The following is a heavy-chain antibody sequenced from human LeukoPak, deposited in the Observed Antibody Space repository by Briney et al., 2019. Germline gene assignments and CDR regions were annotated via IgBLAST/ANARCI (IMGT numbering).Heavy chain of an antibody. CDR3: ARAKYGGNLFYWCDA. V-gene: IGHV1-69*05. J-gene: IGHJ5*02. CDR1: GGTFSSYA. CDR2: IIPIFGTA. Sequence: SVKVSCKASGGTFSSYAISWVRQAPGQGLEWMGRIIPIFGTANYAQKFQGRVTITTNESTSTSYMELTSLTSETTAVYYFARAKYGGNLFYWCDAWGEGTLVPVSS. D-gene: IGHD4/OR15-4a*01.